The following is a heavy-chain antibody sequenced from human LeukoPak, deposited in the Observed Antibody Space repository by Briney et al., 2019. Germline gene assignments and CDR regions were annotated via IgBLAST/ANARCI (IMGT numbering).Heavy chain of an antibody. CDR2: IYYSGST. V-gene: IGHV4-59*01. CDR1: GGSISSYY. Sequence: SETLSLTCTVSGGSISSYYWSWIRQPPGKGLEWIGYIYYSGSTNYNPSLKSRVTISVDTSKNQFSLKLSSVTAADTAVYYCARTTAMVSDYWGQGTQVTVSS. CDR3: ARTTAMVSDY. J-gene: IGHJ4*02. D-gene: IGHD5-18*01.